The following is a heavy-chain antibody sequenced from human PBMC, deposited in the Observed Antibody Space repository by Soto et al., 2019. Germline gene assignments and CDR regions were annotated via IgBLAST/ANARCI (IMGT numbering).Heavy chain of an antibody. CDR3: ANSNTGYSSSWLGY. CDR2: INPSGGST. J-gene: IGHJ4*02. V-gene: IGHV1-46*03. Sequence: QVQLVQSGAEVKKPGASVKVSCKASGYTFSSYYMHWVRQAPGQGLEWMGMINPSGGSTSYAQQFQGRVTMTRDTSTSTVYMELSSLRSEDTAVYYCANSNTGYSSSWLGYWGPGTLVTVSS. D-gene: IGHD6-13*01. CDR1: GYTFSSYY.